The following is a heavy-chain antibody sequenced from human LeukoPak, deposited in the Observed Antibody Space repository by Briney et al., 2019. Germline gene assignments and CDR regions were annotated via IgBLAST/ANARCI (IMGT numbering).Heavy chain of an antibody. D-gene: IGHD3-10*01. J-gene: IGHJ4*02. CDR2: INHSGST. Sequence: PSETLSLTCAVYGGSFSGYYWSWIRQPPGKGLEWIGEINHSGSTNYNPSLKSRVTISVDTSKNQFSLKLSSVTAADTAVYYCARLRYYYGSGSYYNWGQGTLVTVSS. CDR3: ARLRYYYGSGSYYN. CDR1: GGSFSGYY. V-gene: IGHV4-34*01.